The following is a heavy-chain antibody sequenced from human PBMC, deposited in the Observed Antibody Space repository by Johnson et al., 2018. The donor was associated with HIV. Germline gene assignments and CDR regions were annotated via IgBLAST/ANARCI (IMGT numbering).Heavy chain of an antibody. J-gene: IGHJ3*02. Sequence: QVQLVESGGGVVQPGRSLRLSCAASGFTFSSYGMHWVRQAPGKGLEWVAVIWYDGRNKYDADSVKGRFTISRDNSKNTLYLQMNSLRIEDTAVYYCAKVRSSSWYDAFDIWGQGTMVTVSS. CDR2: IWYDGRNK. CDR3: AKVRSSSWYDAFDI. CDR1: GFTFSSYG. D-gene: IGHD6-13*01. V-gene: IGHV3-33*06.